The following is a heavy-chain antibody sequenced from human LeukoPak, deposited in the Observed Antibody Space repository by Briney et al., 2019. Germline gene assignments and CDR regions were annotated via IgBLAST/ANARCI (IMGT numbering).Heavy chain of an antibody. Sequence: GGSLRLSCAASGFTFSGYWMTWVRQAPGKGLEWVANVNQDGNNKNYVESVKGRFTISRDNSKNTLYLQMNSLRAEDTAVYYCAKEGHGDLEYYFDYWGQGTLVTVSS. D-gene: IGHD2-21*01. CDR3: AKEGHGDLEYYFDY. V-gene: IGHV3-7*03. CDR1: GFTFSGYW. J-gene: IGHJ4*02. CDR2: VNQDGNNK.